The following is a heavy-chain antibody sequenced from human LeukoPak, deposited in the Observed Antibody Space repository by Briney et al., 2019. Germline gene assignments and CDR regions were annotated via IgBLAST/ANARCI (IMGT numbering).Heavy chain of an antibody. J-gene: IGHJ4*02. V-gene: IGHV3-30*02. CDR2: IRYDGSNK. Sequence: GGSLRLSCAASGFTFISYSIHWVRQAPGKGLEWVAFIRYDGSNKYYADSVKGRFTISRDSSKDTLYLQMNSLRTEDTAVYFCAKDRLEFYGSARYYFDSWGQGSLVTVSS. CDR1: GFTFISYS. CDR3: AKDRLEFYGSARYYFDS. D-gene: IGHD3-10*01.